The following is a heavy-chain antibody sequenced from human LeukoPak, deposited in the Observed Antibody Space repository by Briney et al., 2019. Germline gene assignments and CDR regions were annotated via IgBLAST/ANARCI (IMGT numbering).Heavy chain of an antibody. CDR2: IYYSGST. V-gene: IGHV4-61*01. CDR1: GGSISSGSYY. J-gene: IGHJ3*02. D-gene: IGHD1-7*01. Sequence: PSETLSLTCTVSGGSISSGSYYWSWIRQPPGKGLEWIGYIYYSGSTNYNPSLKSRVTISVDTSKNQFSLKLSSVTAADTAVYYCARGGGTTGSAFDIWGQGTMVTVSS. CDR3: ARGGGTTGSAFDI.